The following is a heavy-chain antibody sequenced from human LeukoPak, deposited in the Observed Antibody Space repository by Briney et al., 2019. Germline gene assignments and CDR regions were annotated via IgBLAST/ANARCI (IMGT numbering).Heavy chain of an antibody. V-gene: IGHV4-61*02. CDR1: GGSISSGSYY. CDR3: ARDPLDFFDY. CDR2: IYTSGNT. J-gene: IGHJ4*02. Sequence: SQTLSLTCTVSGGSISSGSYYWSWIRQPAGKGLEWIGRIYTSGNTNYNPSLKSRVTISVGTSKNQFSLKLSSVTAADTAVYYCARDPLDFFDYWGQGTLVTVSS.